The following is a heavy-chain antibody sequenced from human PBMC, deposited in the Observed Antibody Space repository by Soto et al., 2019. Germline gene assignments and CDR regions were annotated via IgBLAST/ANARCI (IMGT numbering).Heavy chain of an antibody. J-gene: IGHJ4*02. CDR2: IYYSGST. Sequence: SVTLSLTSSFAGCSISSSGCYCGWVRQPPGKELEWIGAIYYSGSTYYHPSLKSRATIFVDTSKNQFSLRLTSLTAADTAVYFCARQTGGFGYYFDYWGQGTLVTVSS. CDR1: GCSISSSGCY. D-gene: IGHD3-16*01. CDR3: ARQTGGFGYYFDY. V-gene: IGHV4-39*01.